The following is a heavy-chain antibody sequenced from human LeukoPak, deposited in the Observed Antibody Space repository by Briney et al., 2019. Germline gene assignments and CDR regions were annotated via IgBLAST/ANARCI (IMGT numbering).Heavy chain of an antibody. CDR2: IYYSGST. CDR3: ARDQLGIYYFDY. D-gene: IGHD6-13*01. J-gene: IGHJ4*02. V-gene: IGHV4-30-4*01. Sequence: SQTLSLTCTVSGRSISSGDYYWSWIRQPPGKGLEWIGYIYYSGSTYYNPSLKSRVTISVDTSKNQFSLKLSSVTAADTAVYYCARDQLGIYYFDYWGQGTLVTVSS. CDR1: GRSISSGDYY.